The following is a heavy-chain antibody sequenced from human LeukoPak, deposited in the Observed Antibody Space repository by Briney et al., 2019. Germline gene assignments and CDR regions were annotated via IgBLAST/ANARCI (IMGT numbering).Heavy chain of an antibody. CDR1: GGSISSGGYS. CDR2: IYHSGST. Sequence: SETLSLTCAVSGGSISSGGYSWSWIRQPPGKGLEWIGYIYHSGSTNYNPSLKSRVTISVDKSKNQFSLKLSSVTAADTAVYYCARDTSIAVAYFDYWGQGTLVTVSS. J-gene: IGHJ4*02. D-gene: IGHD6-19*01. CDR3: ARDTSIAVAYFDY. V-gene: IGHV4-30-2*01.